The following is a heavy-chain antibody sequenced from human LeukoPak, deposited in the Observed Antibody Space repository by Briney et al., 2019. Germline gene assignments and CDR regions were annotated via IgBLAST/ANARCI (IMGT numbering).Heavy chain of an antibody. J-gene: IGHJ4*02. D-gene: IGHD2-15*01. CDR2: IHHSGST. V-gene: IGHV4-30-2*01. CDR1: GGSISSGGYS. CDR3: AIGYCSGGSCFDY. Sequence: NTSQTLSLTCAVSGGSISSGGYSWSWIRQPPGKGLEWIGYIHHSGSTYYNPSLKSRVTISVDRSKNQFSLKLSSMTAADTAVYYCAIGYCSGGSCFDYWGQGTLVTVSS.